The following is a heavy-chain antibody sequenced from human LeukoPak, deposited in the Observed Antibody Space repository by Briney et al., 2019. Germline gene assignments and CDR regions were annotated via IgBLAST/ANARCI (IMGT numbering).Heavy chain of an antibody. J-gene: IGHJ4*02. D-gene: IGHD6-13*01. CDR3: ARRGDEIAAAAYGY. V-gene: IGHV1-2*02. CDR1: GYTFTGYY. CDR2: INPNSGGT. Sequence: GASVKVSCKASGYTFTGYYMHWVRQAPGQGLEWMGWINPNSGGTNYAQKFQGRVTMARDTSISTAYMELSRLRSDDTAVYYCARRGDEIAAAAYGYWGQGTLVTVSS.